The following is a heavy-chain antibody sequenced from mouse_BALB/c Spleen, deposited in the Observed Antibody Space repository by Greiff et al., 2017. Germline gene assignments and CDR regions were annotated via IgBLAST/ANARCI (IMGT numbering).Heavy chain of an antibody. CDR2: IDPANGNT. CDR3: ASPPTVDAMDY. J-gene: IGHJ4*01. D-gene: IGHD1-1*01. V-gene: IGHV14-3*02. Sequence: EVQLQQSGAELVKPGASVKLSCTASGFNIKDTYMHWVKQRPQQGLEWIGRIDPANGNTKYDPKFQGKATITADTSSNTAYLQLSSLTSEDTAVYYCASPPTVDAMDYWGQGTSVTVSS. CDR1: GFNIKDTY.